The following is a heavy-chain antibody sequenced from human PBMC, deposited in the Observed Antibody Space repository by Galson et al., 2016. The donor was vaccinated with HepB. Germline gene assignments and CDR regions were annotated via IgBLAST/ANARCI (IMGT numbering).Heavy chain of an antibody. Sequence: SLRLSCAASGFTVSNNYMSWVRQAPGKGLEWVSLIYSGGSTKYVDSVRGRFTISRDNSKNTLYLQMNSLRADDTAVYYCATGGDRTIDHWGQVTLVTVSS. CDR2: IYSGGST. J-gene: IGHJ5*02. D-gene: IGHD1-14*01. CDR3: ATGGDRTIDH. CDR1: GFTVSNNY. V-gene: IGHV3-53*01.